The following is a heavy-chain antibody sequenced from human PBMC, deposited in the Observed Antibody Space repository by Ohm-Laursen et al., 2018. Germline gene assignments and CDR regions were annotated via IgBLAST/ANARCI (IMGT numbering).Heavy chain of an antibody. CDR2: INPSGGST. Sequence: ASVKVSCKASGYTFTTYYMHWVRQAPGQGLEWMGIINPSGGSTSNAQNFQGRVTMTRDTSTSTVYVELSSLRSEDTAVYYCVRMNWGSRAFDMWGQGTMVTVSS. J-gene: IGHJ3*02. D-gene: IGHD7-27*01. V-gene: IGHV1-46*01. CDR3: VRMNWGSRAFDM. CDR1: GYTFTTYY.